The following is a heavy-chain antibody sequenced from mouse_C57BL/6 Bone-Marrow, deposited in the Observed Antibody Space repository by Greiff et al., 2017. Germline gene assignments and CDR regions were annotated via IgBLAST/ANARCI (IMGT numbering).Heavy chain of an antibody. J-gene: IGHJ1*03. CDR3: RMRGLLRFWYFDV. Sequence: QVQLQQSGAELVRPGASVTLSCKASGYTFTDYEMHWVKQTPVHGLEWIGAIDPETGGTAYNQKFKGKAILTADKSSSTAYMELRSLTSEDSAVYYGRMRGLLRFWYFDVWGTGTTVTVAS. D-gene: IGHD1-1*01. CDR1: GYTFTDYE. V-gene: IGHV1-15*01. CDR2: IDPETGGT.